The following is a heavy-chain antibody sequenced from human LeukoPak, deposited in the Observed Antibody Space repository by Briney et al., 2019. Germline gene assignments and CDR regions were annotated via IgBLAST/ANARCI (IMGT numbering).Heavy chain of an antibody. CDR1: GFTFSSYG. D-gene: IGHD3-22*01. J-gene: IGHJ4*02. CDR2: IRYDGSKK. Sequence: GGSLRLSCAASGFTFSSYGMHWVRQAPGKGLEWVAFIRYDGSKKYYADSVKGRFTISRDNSKNTLYLQMNSLRAEDTAVYYCARAQLDSSGTYYFDYWGQGTLVTVSS. CDR3: ARAQLDSSGTYYFDY. V-gene: IGHV3-30*02.